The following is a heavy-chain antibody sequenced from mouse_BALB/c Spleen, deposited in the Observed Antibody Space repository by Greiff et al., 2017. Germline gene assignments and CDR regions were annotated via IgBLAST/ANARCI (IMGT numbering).Heavy chain of an antibody. CDR3: ARGSYYYGSYFDY. J-gene: IGHJ2*01. V-gene: IGHV5-6-5*01. CDR2: ISSGGST. D-gene: IGHD1-1*01. CDR1: GFTFSSYA. Sequence: DVHLVESGGGLVKPGGSLKLSCAASGFTFSSYAMSWVRQTPEKRLEWVASISSGGSTYYPDSVKGRFTISRDNARNILYLQMSSLRSEDTAMYYCARGSYYYGSYFDYWGQGTTLTVSS.